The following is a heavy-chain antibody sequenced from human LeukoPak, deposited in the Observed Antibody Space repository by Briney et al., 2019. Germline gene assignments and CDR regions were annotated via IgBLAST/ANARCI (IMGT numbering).Heavy chain of an antibody. J-gene: IGHJ5*02. CDR2: IYYGGST. CDR3: ARNSIAAAGRTLDP. Sequence: SQTLSLTCTVSGGSISSGGYYWSWLRQHPGKGLEWIGYIYYGGSTYYNPSLKSRVTISVDTSKNQFSLRLSSVTAADTAVYYCARNSIAAAGRTLDPWGQGTLVAVSS. CDR1: GGSISSGGYY. V-gene: IGHV4-31*03. D-gene: IGHD6-13*01.